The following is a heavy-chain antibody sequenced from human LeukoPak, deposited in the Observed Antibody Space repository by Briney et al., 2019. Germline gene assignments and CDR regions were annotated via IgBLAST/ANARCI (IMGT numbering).Heavy chain of an antibody. CDR1: GGSISSSSYY. CDR2: IYYSGST. CDR3: ARLVGATAVGYFDY. Sequence: SETLSLTCTVSGGSISSSSYYWGWIRQPPGKGLEWIGSIYYSGSTYYNPSLKSRVTISVDTSKNQFSLELSSVTAADTAVYYCARLVGATAVGYFDYWGQGTLVTVSS. J-gene: IGHJ4*02. V-gene: IGHV4-39*01. D-gene: IGHD1-26*01.